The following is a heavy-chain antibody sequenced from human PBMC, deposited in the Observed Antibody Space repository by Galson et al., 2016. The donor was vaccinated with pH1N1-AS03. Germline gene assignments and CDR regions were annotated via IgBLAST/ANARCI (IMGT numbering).Heavy chain of an antibody. D-gene: IGHD6-13*01. CDR3: ARHPHSSVGRYGMGV. V-gene: IGHV5-51*01. Sequence: QSGAEVKKPGESLKISCKGSENSFARHWIAWVRQMPGKGLESMGIIYPTDSDTRYSPSFQGRVTISADKSTDTAYLQWNNLKASDTATYYFARHPHSSVGRYGMGVWGQGTTVIVSS. CDR2: IYPTDSDT. J-gene: IGHJ6*02. CDR1: ENSFARHW.